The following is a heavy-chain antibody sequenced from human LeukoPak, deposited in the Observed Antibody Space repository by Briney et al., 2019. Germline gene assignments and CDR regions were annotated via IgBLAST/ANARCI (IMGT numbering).Heavy chain of an antibody. CDR3: ARRGGIAAAGVFDY. Sequence: ASVKVSCKASGYTFTSYGISWVRQAPGQGLEWMGWISAYNGNTNYAQKLQGRVTMTTDTSTSTAYMELSSLRSEDTAVYYCARRGGIAAAGVFDYWGQGTLVTVSS. V-gene: IGHV1-18*01. CDR2: ISAYNGNT. J-gene: IGHJ4*02. D-gene: IGHD6-13*01. CDR1: GYTFTSYG.